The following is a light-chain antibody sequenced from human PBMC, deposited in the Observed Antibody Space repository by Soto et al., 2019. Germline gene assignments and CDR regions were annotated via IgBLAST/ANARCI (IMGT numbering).Light chain of an antibody. CDR3: QQYMEWPPRYT. CDR2: GAS. J-gene: IGKJ2*01. Sequence: EIVMTQSPATLSVSPGEGITLSCRASQNVGNLLAWYQQKPGQPPRLLISGASSRATGVPARFSGSGSGTEFTLTIADLQSEDLAVYYCQQYMEWPPRYTFGQGTKLEIK. V-gene: IGKV3-15*01. CDR1: QNVGNL.